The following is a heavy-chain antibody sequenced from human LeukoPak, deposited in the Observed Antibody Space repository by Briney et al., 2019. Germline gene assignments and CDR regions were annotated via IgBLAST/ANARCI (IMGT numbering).Heavy chain of an antibody. CDR3: VRSTGTYRP. CDR2: IYDSGTT. V-gene: IGHV4-4*07. CDR1: VGSVINDY. Sequence: PSETLSLTCTVTVGSVINDYWSWIRQPAGKGLEWIGRIYDSGTTNYNPSLKSRVTISLDESKNKLSLKLSSVTAADIAVYYCVRSTGTYRPWGQGTLVTVSS. J-gene: IGHJ5*02. D-gene: IGHD1-26*01.